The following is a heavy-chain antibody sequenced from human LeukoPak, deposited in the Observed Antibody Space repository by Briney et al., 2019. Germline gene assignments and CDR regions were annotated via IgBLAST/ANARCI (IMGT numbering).Heavy chain of an antibody. CDR2: IASGSQT. CDR1: GFTLSSRD. CDR3: VREARGYHYTYFDY. Sequence: GGSLRLSCTASGFTLSSRDMHWVRQATGKGLEWIAAIASGSQTFYAGSVKGRFTISREDAKNSLYLQMNSLRAGDTAVYYCVREARGYHYTYFDYWGQGTLVTVSS. J-gene: IGHJ4*02. D-gene: IGHD5-18*01. V-gene: IGHV3-13*01.